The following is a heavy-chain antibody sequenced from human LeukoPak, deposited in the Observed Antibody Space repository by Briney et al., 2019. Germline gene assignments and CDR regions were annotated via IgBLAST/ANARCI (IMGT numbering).Heavy chain of an antibody. D-gene: IGHD3-16*01. CDR1: GGSFSGYY. Sequence: SETLSLTGAVYGGSFSGYYWSWIRQPPGKGLEWIGEINHSGSTNYNPSLKSRVTISVDTSKNQFSLKLSSVTAADTAVYYCARGHWGKELYYFDYWGQGTLVTVSS. V-gene: IGHV4-34*01. J-gene: IGHJ4*02. CDR3: ARGHWGKELYYFDY. CDR2: INHSGST.